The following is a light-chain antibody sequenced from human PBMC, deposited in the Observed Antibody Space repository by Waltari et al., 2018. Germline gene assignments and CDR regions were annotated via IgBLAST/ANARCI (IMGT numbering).Light chain of an antibody. J-gene: IGLJ3*02. CDR2: EGT. CDR1: SSDVGSYNL. V-gene: IGLV2-23*01. Sequence: QSALTQPASVSGSPGQSITISCTGTSSDVGSYNLVSWYQHHPGKAPKLMIYEGTQRPSGVSDRFSGSKSCDTASLTSSGLQAEDEADYYCCSYVRDITWVFGGGTKLTIL. CDR3: CSYVRDITWV.